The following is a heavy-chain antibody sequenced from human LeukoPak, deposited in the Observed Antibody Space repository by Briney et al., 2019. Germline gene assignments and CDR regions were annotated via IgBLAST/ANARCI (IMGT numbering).Heavy chain of an antibody. J-gene: IGHJ6*03. D-gene: IGHD5-12*01. V-gene: IGHV3-74*01. CDR1: GFTFSSYG. Sequence: GGSLRLSCGASGFTFSSYGMSWVRHVPGKGLVWVSRINSDGGRTSYADSVKGRFTISRDNARNSLYLQMNSLRAEDTAVYYCAREHSGYDFPGRDYYYMDVWGKGTTVTVSS. CDR2: INSDGGRT. CDR3: AREHSGYDFPGRDYYYMDV.